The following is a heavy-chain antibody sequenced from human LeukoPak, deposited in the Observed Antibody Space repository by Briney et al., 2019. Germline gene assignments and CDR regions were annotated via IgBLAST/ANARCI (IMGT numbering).Heavy chain of an antibody. CDR1: VGTFSSYA. J-gene: IGHJ5*02. Sequence: SVKVSCKASVGTFSSYAISWVRQAPGQGLEWMGGIIPIFGTANYAQKFQGRVTITTDESTSTAYMELSSLRSEDTAVYYCARERGGYCSSTSCSNWFDPWGQGTLVTVSS. V-gene: IGHV1-69*05. CDR3: ARERGGYCSSTSCSNWFDP. D-gene: IGHD2-2*01. CDR2: IIPIFGTA.